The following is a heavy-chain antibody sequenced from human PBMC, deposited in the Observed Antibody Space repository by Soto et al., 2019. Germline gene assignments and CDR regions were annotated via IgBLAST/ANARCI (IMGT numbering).Heavy chain of an antibody. V-gene: IGHV3-74*01. J-gene: IGHJ4*02. CDR1: GFTFSSYW. CDR3: AKEAGVAQPVDY. Sequence: EVQLVESGGGLVQPGGSLRLSCAASGFTFSSYWMHWVRQAPGKGLVWVSRINSDGSSTSYADSVKGRFTISRDNAKNTLYLQMNSLRAEDTAVYYWAKEAGVAQPVDYWGQGTLVTVSS. D-gene: IGHD2-15*01. CDR2: INSDGSST.